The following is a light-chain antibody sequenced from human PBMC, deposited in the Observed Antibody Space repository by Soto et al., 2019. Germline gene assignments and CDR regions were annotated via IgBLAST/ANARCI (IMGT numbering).Light chain of an antibody. CDR1: QSVSDN. J-gene: IGKJ4*01. CDR3: QQYNNWPPVT. CDR2: GAS. Sequence: EIVMTQSPATLSVSPGERATLSCRASQSVSDNLAWYQQKPGQAPRLLIFGASTRATGVPGRFSGSGSGTEFTLTISGLQSEDFAVYYCQQYNNWPPVTFGGGTKVDSK. V-gene: IGKV3-15*01.